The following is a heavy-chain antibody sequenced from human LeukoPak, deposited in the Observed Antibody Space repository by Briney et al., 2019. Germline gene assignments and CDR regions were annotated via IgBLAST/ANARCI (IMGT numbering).Heavy chain of an antibody. D-gene: IGHD3-22*01. Sequence: SETLSLTCTVSGGSISSYYWSWIRQPPGKGLEWIGYIYYSGSTNYNPSLKSRVTISVDTSKNQFSLKLSSVTAADTAVYYCATNYYDSSGYPTGWYFDLWGRGTLVTVSS. CDR2: IYYSGST. V-gene: IGHV4-59*01. J-gene: IGHJ2*01. CDR1: GGSISSYY. CDR3: ATNYYDSSGYPTGWYFDL.